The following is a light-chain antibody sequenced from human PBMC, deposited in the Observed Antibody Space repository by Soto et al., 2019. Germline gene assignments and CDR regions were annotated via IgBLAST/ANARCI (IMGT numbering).Light chain of an antibody. V-gene: IGKV1-17*01. J-gene: IGKJ4*01. CDR2: GAS. CDR3: LHQNSYLALS. CDR1: QSIRND. Sequence: DIQMTQSPSSLSASVGDRVTITCRTSQSIRNDLGWYQQKPGKAPKRLMYGASALQSGVPSRFXGNRSGTEVTLTISSLQPEDFATYYCLHQNSYLALSFGGGTRVEIK.